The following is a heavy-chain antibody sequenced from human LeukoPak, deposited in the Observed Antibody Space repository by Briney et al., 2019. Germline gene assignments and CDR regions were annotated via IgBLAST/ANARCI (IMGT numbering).Heavy chain of an antibody. CDR1: GFTFSSYW. CDR3: ARASSGWYDY. V-gene: IGHV3-74*01. J-gene: IGHJ4*02. CDR2: INSDGSRT. Sequence: GGSLRLSCAASGFTFSSYWMHWVRQAPGKGLMWVSRINSDGSRTTYADSVRGRSTISRDNAKSTLYLQMNSLRAEDTAVYYCARASSGWYDYWGQGTLVTVFS. D-gene: IGHD6-19*01.